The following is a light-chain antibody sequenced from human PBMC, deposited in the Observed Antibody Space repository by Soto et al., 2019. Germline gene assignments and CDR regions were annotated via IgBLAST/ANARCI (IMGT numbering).Light chain of an antibody. CDR2: GAS. Sequence: TLSLSPGERAALSCSASQSVSSNLTWYQQKPGQAPRLLIYGASTWATGIPARFSGSGSGTEFTLTISSLQAEDFARYYCQQSDIRPRTFGQGTKVDI. CDR1: QSVSSN. CDR3: QQSDIRPRT. J-gene: IGKJ1*01. V-gene: IGKV3-15*01.